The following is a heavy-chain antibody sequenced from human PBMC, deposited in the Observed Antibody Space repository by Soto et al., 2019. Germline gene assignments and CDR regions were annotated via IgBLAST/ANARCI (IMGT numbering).Heavy chain of an antibody. V-gene: IGHV3-30-3*01. CDR3: TRDFAVVAATPFDS. Sequence: TGGSLRLSCVASGFTFSRYDVHWVRQAPGKGLEWVAVISSDGSRTNYADSVKGRFTISRDNSKNTLYLQMNSLRPEDTAVYYCTRDFAVVAATPFDSWGPGTLVTVSS. D-gene: IGHD2-15*01. CDR1: GFTFSRYD. CDR2: ISSDGSRT. J-gene: IGHJ4*02.